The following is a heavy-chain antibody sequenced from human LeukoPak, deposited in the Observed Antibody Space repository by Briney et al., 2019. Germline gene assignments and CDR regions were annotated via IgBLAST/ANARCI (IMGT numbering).Heavy chain of an antibody. CDR1: GFTFSNAW. J-gene: IGHJ4*02. D-gene: IGHD6-13*01. CDR2: ISSSSSTI. CDR3: ASWAGTATGFSGPFDC. Sequence: PGGSLRLSCAASGFTFSNAWMSWVRQAPGKGLEWLSHISSSSSTIYYADSVKGRFTISRDNAKNSLYLQMNSLRAEDTAVYYCASWAGTATGFSGPFDCWGQGTLVTVSS. V-gene: IGHV3-48*01.